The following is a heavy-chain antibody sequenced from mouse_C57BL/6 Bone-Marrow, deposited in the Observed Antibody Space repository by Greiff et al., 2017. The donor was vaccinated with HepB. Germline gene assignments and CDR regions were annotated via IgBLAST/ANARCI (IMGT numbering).Heavy chain of an antibody. CDR2: IYPGSGST. CDR1: GYTFTSYW. Sequence: VQLQQPGAELVKPGASVKMSCKASGYTFTSYWITWVKQRPGQGLEWIGDIYPGSGSTNYNEKFKSKATLTVDTSSSTAYMQLSSLTSEDSAVYYCATLITTVVATPYFDVWGTGTTVTVSS. J-gene: IGHJ1*03. V-gene: IGHV1-55*01. D-gene: IGHD1-1*01. CDR3: ATLITTVVATPYFDV.